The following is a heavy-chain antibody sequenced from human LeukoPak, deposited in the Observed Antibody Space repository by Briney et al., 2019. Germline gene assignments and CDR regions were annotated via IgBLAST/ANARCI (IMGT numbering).Heavy chain of an antibody. CDR2: IKSKTDGGTT. J-gene: IGHJ5*02. Sequence: GGSLRLSCAASGFTFSNAWMSWVRQAPGKGLEWVGRIKSKTDGGTTDYAAPVKGRFTISRDDSKNTLYLQMNSLKTEDTAVYYCTTDRYGSGSYLDPWGQGTLVTVSS. CDR1: GFTFSNAW. CDR3: TTDRYGSGSYLDP. V-gene: IGHV3-15*01. D-gene: IGHD3-10*01.